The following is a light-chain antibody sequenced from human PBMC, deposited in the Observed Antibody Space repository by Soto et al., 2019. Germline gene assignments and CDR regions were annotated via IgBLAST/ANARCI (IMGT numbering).Light chain of an antibody. J-gene: IGLJ1*01. Sequence: QSVLTQPASVSGSPGQSITISCTGTSSDVGSYILVSWYQQHPGKAPKLMIYEGSKRPSGVSNRFSGSKSGNTASLTISGLRAEDEADYYCCSYAGSSTLGVFGTGTKVTVL. V-gene: IGLV2-23*01. CDR1: SSDVGSYIL. CDR3: CSYAGSSTLGV. CDR2: EGS.